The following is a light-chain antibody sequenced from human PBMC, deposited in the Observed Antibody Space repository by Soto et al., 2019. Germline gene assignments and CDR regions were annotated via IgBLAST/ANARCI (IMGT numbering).Light chain of an antibody. CDR3: QQNGSSPRT. CDR2: GAS. J-gene: IGKJ1*01. CDR1: QSVSGSY. Sequence: IVLTQSPGTLSLSPGDRATLSCRASQSVSGSYLAWYQQKPGLAPRLLIYGASIRATGIPDRFSGSGSGKDFPLTIRRLEPEDFAVYSRQQNGSSPRTFGQGTKVEIK. V-gene: IGKV3-20*01.